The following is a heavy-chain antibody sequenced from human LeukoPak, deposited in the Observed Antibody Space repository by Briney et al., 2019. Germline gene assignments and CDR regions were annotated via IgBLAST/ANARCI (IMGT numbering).Heavy chain of an antibody. CDR3: ARDERGAYCGGDCYPYYFYYMDV. Sequence: GGSLRLSCAASGFTFSSYEMHWVRQAPGKGLEWVSYISSSDSTIYYADSVKGRFTISRDNAKNSLYLQMNSLRAEDRAVYYCARDERGAYCGGDCYPYYFYYMDVWGKGTTVTISS. CDR2: ISSSDSTI. CDR1: GFTFSSYE. V-gene: IGHV3-48*03. J-gene: IGHJ6*03. D-gene: IGHD2-21*02.